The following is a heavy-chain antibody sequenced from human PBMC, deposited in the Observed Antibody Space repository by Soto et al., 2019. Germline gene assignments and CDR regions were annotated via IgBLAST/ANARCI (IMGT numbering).Heavy chain of an antibody. J-gene: IGHJ5*02. CDR3: AKDGTRERGDYFFSDWFDP. CDR2: ISGSGGST. V-gene: IGHV3-23*01. CDR1: GFTFSSYA. Sequence: GGSLRLSCAASGFTFSSYAMTWVRQAPGKGLEWVSVISGSGGSTYYADSVKGRFTISRDNSKNTLYLQMNSLRAEDTAVYYCAKDGTRERGDYFFSDWFDPWGQGTLVTVSS. D-gene: IGHD4-17*01.